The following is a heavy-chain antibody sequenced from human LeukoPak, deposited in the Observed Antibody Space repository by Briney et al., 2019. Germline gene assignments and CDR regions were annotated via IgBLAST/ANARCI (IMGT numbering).Heavy chain of an antibody. V-gene: IGHV1-69*05. CDR3: AREVVGAFYFDY. CDR1: GGTFSSYA. CDR2: IIPIFGTA. Sequence: ASVKVSCKASGGTFSSYAISWVRQAPGQGLEWMGGIIPIFGTANYAQKFQGRVTITTDESTSTAYMELSSLRSEDTAVYYCAREVVGAFYFDYWGQGTLVTVSS. D-gene: IGHD1-26*01. J-gene: IGHJ4*02.